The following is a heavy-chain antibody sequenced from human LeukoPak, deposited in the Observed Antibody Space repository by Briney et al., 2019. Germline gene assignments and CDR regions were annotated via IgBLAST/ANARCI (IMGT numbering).Heavy chain of an antibody. Sequence: PSETLSLTCAVYGGSFSGYYWSWIRQPPGKGLEWIGEISHSGSTNYNPSLKSRVTISVDTSKNQFSLKLSSVTAADTAVYYCARGVGGAYCGGDCPSDAFDIWGQGTMVTVSS. CDR3: ARGVGGAYCGGDCPSDAFDI. J-gene: IGHJ3*02. CDR1: GGSFSGYY. V-gene: IGHV4-34*01. CDR2: ISHSGST. D-gene: IGHD2-21*02.